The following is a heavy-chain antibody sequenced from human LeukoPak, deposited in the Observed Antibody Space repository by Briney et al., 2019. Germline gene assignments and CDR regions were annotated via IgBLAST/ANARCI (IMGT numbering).Heavy chain of an antibody. J-gene: IGHJ4*02. CDR2: FDPEDGET. Sequence: ASVKVSCKVSGYTLTELSMHWVRQAPGKGLEWMGGFDPEDGETIYAQKFQGRVTMTEDTSTDTAYMELSSLRSEDTAVYYCATVRRGNGAFDYWGQGTLVTVSS. V-gene: IGHV1-24*01. CDR1: GYTLTELS. CDR3: ATVRRGNGAFDY. D-gene: IGHD4-23*01.